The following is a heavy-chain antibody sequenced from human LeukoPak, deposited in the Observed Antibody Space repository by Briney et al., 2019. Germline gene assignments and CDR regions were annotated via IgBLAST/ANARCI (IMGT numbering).Heavy chain of an antibody. Sequence: SETLSLTCTVSGGSISSSSYYWGWIRQPPGKGLEWIGSIYYSGSTYYNPSLKSPVTISVDRSKNQFSVKLSSVTAADTAVYYCARGLCSSTTCYYAFDIWGQGTMVTVSS. CDR3: ARGLCSSTTCYYAFDI. J-gene: IGHJ3*02. D-gene: IGHD2-2*01. V-gene: IGHV4-39*01. CDR2: IYYSGST. CDR1: GGSISSSSYY.